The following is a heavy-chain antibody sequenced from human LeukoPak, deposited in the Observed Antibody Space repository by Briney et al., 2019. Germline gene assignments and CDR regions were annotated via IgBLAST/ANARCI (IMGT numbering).Heavy chain of an antibody. CDR3: ARGVRYFDY. D-gene: IGHD1-1*01. Sequence: GGSLRLSCAASGFTFSSYGMHWVRQAPGKGLEWVAAIWYDGSNKYYADSVKGRFTISRDNSKNTLYLQMNSLRAEDTAVYYCARGVRYFDYWGQGTLVTVSS. J-gene: IGHJ4*02. V-gene: IGHV3-33*01. CDR2: IWYDGSNK. CDR1: GFTFSSYG.